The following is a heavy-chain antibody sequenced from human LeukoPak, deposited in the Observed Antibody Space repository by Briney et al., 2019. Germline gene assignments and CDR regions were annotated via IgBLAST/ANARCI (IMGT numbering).Heavy chain of an antibody. CDR3: ASVYQSF. J-gene: IGHJ4*02. D-gene: IGHD2-8*01. CDR1: RFNVSSNF. CDR2: IYSGGST. V-gene: IGHV3-66*01. Sequence: GGSLRLSCAASRFNVSSNFMSWVRQAPGKGPEWVSVIYSGGSTQYADSVKGRFTVSRDKSKNTLFLQMNSLRAEDTAVYYCASVYQSFWGQGTRVTVSS.